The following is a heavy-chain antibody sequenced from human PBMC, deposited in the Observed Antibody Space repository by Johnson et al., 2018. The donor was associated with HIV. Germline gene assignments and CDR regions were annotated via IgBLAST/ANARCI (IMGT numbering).Heavy chain of an antibody. D-gene: IGHD1-26*01. CDR2: INWNGGIT. Sequence: VQLVESGGGVVRPGGSLRLSCEGSGFRFDDYGMSWVRQAPGKGLDWVSGINWNGGITGYADSVKGRCTIFRDNDKKSLYLQMNSLRAGDTALYHCARRDSGSLSFDIWGQGTMVSVSS. CDR3: ARRDSGSLSFDI. J-gene: IGHJ3*02. V-gene: IGHV3-20*01. CDR1: GFRFDDYG.